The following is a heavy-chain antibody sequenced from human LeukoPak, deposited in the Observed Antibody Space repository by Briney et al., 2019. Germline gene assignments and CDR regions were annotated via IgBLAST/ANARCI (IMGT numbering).Heavy chain of an antibody. V-gene: IGHV3-7*01. CDR2: IKQDGSEK. CDR1: GFPFSSYR. J-gene: IGHJ4*02. D-gene: IGHD1-26*01. Sequence: GGSLRLSCAASGFPFSSYRMIWVRRSPGKGLEGVANIKQDGSEKHYVDYVKGRFTISRDNAKNSLYLQMNSLRAEDTAVYYCARSSRGSYGVYYFDYWGQGTLVTVSS. CDR3: ARSSRGSYGVYYFDY.